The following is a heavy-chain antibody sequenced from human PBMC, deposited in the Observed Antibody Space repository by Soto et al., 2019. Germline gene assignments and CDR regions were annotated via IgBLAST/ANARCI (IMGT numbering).Heavy chain of an antibody. J-gene: IGHJ6*02. D-gene: IGHD4-17*01. CDR3: ATPSTVTTDYYYYYGMDV. CDR1: GYTFTSYG. Sequence: ASVKVSCKASGYTFTSYGISWVRQAPGQGLEWMGWVSAYNGNTNYAQKLQGRVTMTTDTSTSTAYMELRSLRSDDTAVYYCATPSTVTTDYYYYYGMDVWGQGTTVTVSS. V-gene: IGHV1-18*01. CDR2: VSAYNGNT.